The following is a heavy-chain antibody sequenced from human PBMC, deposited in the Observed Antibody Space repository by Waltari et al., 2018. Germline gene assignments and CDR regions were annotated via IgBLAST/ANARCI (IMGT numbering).Heavy chain of an antibody. J-gene: IGHJ2*01. D-gene: IGHD3-10*01. CDR1: GFTFSSYW. V-gene: IGHV3-74*01. CDR3: ARAQLTMARNLDL. CDR2: INSDGSTT. Sequence: EVQLVESGGGLVQPGGSLGLYCVTSGFTFSSYWIHWVSKVPGKGLVWVSRINSDGSTTSYADSVKGRFTISRDNAKNTLYLQMNSLRADDTSVYYCARAQLTMARNLDLWGRGTLVTVSS.